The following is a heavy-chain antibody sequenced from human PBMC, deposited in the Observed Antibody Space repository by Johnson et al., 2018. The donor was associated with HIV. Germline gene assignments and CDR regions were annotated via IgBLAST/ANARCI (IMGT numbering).Heavy chain of an antibody. V-gene: IGHV3-30*02. CDR3: ATEGALTGTDAFDI. D-gene: IGHD7-27*01. CDR1: GFTFSSYG. CDR2: IRYDGSNK. Sequence: QVQLVESGGGVVQPGRSLRLSCAASGFTFSSYGMHWVRQAPGKGLEWAAFIRYDGSNKYYADSVKGRFTISRDNSKNTLYLQLNSLRAEDTAVYYCATEGALTGTDAFDIWGQGTMVTVSS. J-gene: IGHJ3*02.